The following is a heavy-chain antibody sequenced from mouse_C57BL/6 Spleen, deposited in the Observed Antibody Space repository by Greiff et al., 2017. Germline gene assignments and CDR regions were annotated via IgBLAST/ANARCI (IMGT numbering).Heavy chain of an antibody. D-gene: IGHD2-3*01. CDR1: GYTFTSYW. Sequence: QVQLQQPGAELVMPGASVKLSCKASGYTFTSYWMHWVKQRPGQGLEWIGDFDPSDSYTNYNQKFKGKSTLTVDKSSSTAYIQLSSLTAEDSAVYYCARSDGYYFDYWGQGTTLTVSS. CDR2: FDPSDSYT. CDR3: ARSDGYYFDY. J-gene: IGHJ2*01. V-gene: IGHV1-69*01.